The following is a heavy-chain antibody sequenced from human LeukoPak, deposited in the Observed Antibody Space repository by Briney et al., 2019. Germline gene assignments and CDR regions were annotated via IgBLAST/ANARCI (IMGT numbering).Heavy chain of an antibody. J-gene: IGHJ4*02. CDR3: SVMHRYYDGSGYWVQ. CDR1: GFGFSNYW. D-gene: IGHD3-22*01. Sequence: GGSLRLSCLGSGFGFSNYWMTWLRQAPGEGLEWVASIKEDGSVIYYADSVKGRFTISRDNAKNSVYLQMNSLRVEDTAVYYCSVMHRYYDGSGYWVQWGQGTLVTVSS. CDR2: IKEDGSVI. V-gene: IGHV3-7*03.